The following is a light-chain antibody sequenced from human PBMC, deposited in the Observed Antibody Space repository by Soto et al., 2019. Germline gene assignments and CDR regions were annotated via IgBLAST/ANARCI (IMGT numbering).Light chain of an antibody. CDR2: WAS. CDR3: QQYHSPPLT. CDR1: QSILYSSKNKNF. J-gene: IGKJ4*01. Sequence: DIVMTQSPDSLAVSLGERATIKCKSSQSILYSSKNKNFLAWYQQKPGQPPKLLIYWASTRASRVPDRFSGSGSGTDFTLTISSLQAEDVAVYYCQQYHSPPLTFGGGTKVEIK. V-gene: IGKV4-1*01.